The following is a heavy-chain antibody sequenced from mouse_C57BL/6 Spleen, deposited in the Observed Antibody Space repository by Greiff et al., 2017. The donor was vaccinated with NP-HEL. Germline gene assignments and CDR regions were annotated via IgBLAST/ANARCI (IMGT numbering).Heavy chain of an antibody. D-gene: IGHD1-1*01. CDR2: IYPGSGNT. V-gene: IGHV1-66*01. CDR3: ASLYYYGSRDY. J-gene: IGHJ2*01. CDR1: GYSFTSYY. Sequence: LVESGPELVKPGASVKISCKASGYSFTSYYIHWVKQRPGQGLEWIGWIYPGSGNTKYNEKFKGKATLTADTSSSTAYMQLSSLTSEDSAVYYCASLYYYGSRDYWGQGTTLTVSS.